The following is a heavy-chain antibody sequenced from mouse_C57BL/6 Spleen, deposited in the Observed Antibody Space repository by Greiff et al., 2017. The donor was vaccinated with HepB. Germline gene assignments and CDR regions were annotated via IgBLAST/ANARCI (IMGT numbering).Heavy chain of an antibody. V-gene: IGHV1-72*01. Sequence: QVQLQQSGAELVKPGASVKLSCKASGYTFTSYWMHWVKQRPGRGLEWIGRIDPNSGGTKYNEKFKSKATLTVDKPSSTAYMQLSSLTSEDSAVYYCAKRGIYYYGSSYVYYAMDYWGQGTSVTVSS. CDR2: IDPNSGGT. CDR1: GYTFTSYW. CDR3: AKRGIYYYGSSYVYYAMDY. J-gene: IGHJ4*01. D-gene: IGHD1-1*01.